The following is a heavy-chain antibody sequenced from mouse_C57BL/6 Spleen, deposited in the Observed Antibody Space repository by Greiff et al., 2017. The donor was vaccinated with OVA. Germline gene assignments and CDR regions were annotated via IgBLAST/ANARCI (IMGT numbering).Heavy chain of an antibody. CDR1: GFTFSSYG. V-gene: IGHV5-6*01. J-gene: IGHJ2*01. D-gene: IGHD1-1*01. CDR2: ISSGGSYT. Sequence: EVKVVESGGDLVKPGGSLKLSCAASGFTFSSYGMSWVRQTPDKRLEWVATISSGGSYTYYPDSVKGRFTISRDNAKNTLYLQMSSLKSEDTAMYYCARQESLITTVEYFDYWGQGTTLTVSS. CDR3: ARQESLITTVEYFDY.